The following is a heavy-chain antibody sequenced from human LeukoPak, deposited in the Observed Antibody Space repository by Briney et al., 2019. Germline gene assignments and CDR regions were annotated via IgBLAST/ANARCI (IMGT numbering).Heavy chain of an antibody. CDR1: GFTFSDYY. V-gene: IGHV3-11*01. CDR2: ISSSGSTI. Sequence: GGSLRLSCAASGFTFSDYYMSWIRQAPGKGLEWVTYISSSGSTIYYADSVKGRFTISRDNAKNSLYLQMNSLRAEDTAMYYCARSGIAAAGGYRDIDYWGQGTLVTVSS. CDR3: ARSGIAAAGGYRDIDY. D-gene: IGHD6-13*01. J-gene: IGHJ4*02.